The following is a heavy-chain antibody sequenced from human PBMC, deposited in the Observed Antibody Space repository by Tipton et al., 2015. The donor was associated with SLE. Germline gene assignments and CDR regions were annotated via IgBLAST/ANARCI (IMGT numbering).Heavy chain of an antibody. J-gene: IGHJ3*02. Sequence: TLSLTCTVSGGSISSYYWSWIRQPPGKGLEWIGYIYYSGSTNYNPSLKSRVTISVDTSKNQFSLKLSPVTAADTAVYYCARGGAEGLWFRESSVAFDIWGQGTMVTVSS. CDR2: IYYSGST. D-gene: IGHD3-10*01. V-gene: IGHV4-59*01. CDR3: ARGGAEGLWFRESSVAFDI. CDR1: GGSISSYY.